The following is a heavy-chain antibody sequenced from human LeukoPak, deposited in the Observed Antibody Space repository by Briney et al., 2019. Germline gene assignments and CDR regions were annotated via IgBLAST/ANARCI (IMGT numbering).Heavy chain of an antibody. D-gene: IGHD3-3*01. CDR1: GYTFTSYD. V-gene: IGHV1-8*01. Sequence: ASVKVSCKASGYTFTSYDINWVRQATGQGLEWMGWMNPNSGNTGHAQKFQGRVTMTRNTSISTAYMELSSLRSEDTAVYYCARGAYYDLWSGYYFDWYGMDVWGQGTTVTVSS. CDR3: ARGAYYDLWSGYYFDWYGMDV. CDR2: MNPNSGNT. J-gene: IGHJ6*02.